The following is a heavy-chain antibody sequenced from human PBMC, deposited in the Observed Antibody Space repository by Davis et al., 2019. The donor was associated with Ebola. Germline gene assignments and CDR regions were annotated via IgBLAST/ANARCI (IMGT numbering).Heavy chain of an antibody. CDR3: AREWGYCSGGSCYFPFDY. CDR2: IYYSGST. Sequence: PSETLSLTCTVSGYSISSGYYWGWIRQPPGKGLEWIGSIYYSGSTYYNPSLKSRVTISVDTSKNQFSLKLSSVTAADTAVYYCAREWGYCSGGSCYFPFDYWGQGTLVTVSS. CDR1: GYSISSGYY. J-gene: IGHJ4*02. V-gene: IGHV4-38-2*02. D-gene: IGHD2-15*01.